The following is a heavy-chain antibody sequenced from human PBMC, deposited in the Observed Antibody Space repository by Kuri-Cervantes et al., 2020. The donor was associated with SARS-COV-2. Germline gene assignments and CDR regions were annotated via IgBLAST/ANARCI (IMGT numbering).Heavy chain of an antibody. CDR2: ISAYNGNT. Sequence: ASVQVSCKASGYTFTSYGISRVRQAPGQGLEWMGWISAYNGNTNYAQKLQGRVTMTTDTSTSTAYMELMSLRSDDTAVYYCERGEVEVVGAATPHYFDYWGQGTLVTVSS. V-gene: IGHV1-18*04. CDR3: ERGEVEVVGAATPHYFDY. CDR1: GYTFTSYG. J-gene: IGHJ4*02. D-gene: IGHD2-15*01.